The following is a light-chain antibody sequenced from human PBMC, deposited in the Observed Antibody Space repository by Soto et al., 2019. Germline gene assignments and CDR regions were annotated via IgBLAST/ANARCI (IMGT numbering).Light chain of an antibody. CDR1: SSNIGSKT. J-gene: IGLJ3*02. V-gene: IGLV1-44*01. Sequence: QSVLTQPPSASGTPGQRVTLSCSGSSSNIGSKTVIWYQQLPGTAPKLLIYTNNQRPSGVPDRFSGSKSGTSASLAISGLQSEDEADYYCAVWDDSLNGVVFGGGTKLTVL. CDR3: AVWDDSLNGVV. CDR2: TNN.